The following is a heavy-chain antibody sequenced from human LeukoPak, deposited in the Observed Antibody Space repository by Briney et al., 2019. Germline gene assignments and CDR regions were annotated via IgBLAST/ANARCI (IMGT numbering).Heavy chain of an antibody. J-gene: IGHJ4*02. V-gene: IGHV3-21*01. CDR2: ITSSSSCI. Sequence: PGGALRLSRAPSGLSLSGYWMKWVRQAPRKGLEGVSSITSSSSCIYYAHSVKGRFTISIDNAKNSLYLQMNSLRAEDTAVYYCARSYSSSRGTFDYWGQGTLVTVSS. D-gene: IGHD6-6*01. CDR1: GLSLSGYW. CDR3: ARSYSSSRGTFDY.